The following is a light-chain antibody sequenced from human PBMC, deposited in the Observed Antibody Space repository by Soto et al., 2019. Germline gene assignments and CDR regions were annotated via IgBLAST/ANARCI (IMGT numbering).Light chain of an antibody. Sequence: QSVLTQPPSASGSPGQSVTISCTGTSSDVGGYNYVSWYQQHPGKAPKLMIYEVSERPSGVPDRFSGSKSSNTASLTVSGLQAEDEADYYCSSYAGSTNFVFGTGPKLTVL. CDR3: SSYAGSTNFV. J-gene: IGLJ1*01. CDR1: SSDVGGYNY. CDR2: EVS. V-gene: IGLV2-8*01.